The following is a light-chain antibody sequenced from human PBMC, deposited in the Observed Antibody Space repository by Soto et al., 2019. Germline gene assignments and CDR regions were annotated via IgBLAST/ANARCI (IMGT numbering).Light chain of an antibody. J-gene: IGLJ1*01. CDR1: SSDVGGYIH. Sequence: QPVLTQPASVSGSPGQSITISCTVTSSDVGGYIHVSWYQQHPGKAPKLIIYDVTNRPSGISNRFSGSKSGNTASLTISGLQAEDEADYACSSYSSTASLVFGTGTKLTVL. V-gene: IGLV2-14*01. CDR3: SSYSSTASLV. CDR2: DVT.